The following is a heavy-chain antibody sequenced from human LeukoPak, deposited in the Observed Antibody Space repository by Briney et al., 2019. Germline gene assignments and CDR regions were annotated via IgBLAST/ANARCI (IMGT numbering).Heavy chain of an antibody. D-gene: IGHD5-18*01. V-gene: IGHV3-23*01. CDR2: ISGSGGST. CDR1: GFTFSSYA. Sequence: GGSLRLSCAASGFTFSSYAMSWFRQAPGKGLEGFSAISGSGGSTYYAASVKGRFTISRDNSKNTLYLQMNSLRAEDTAVYYCAKVSDTAMVSGFDYWGQGTLVTVSS. CDR3: AKVSDTAMVSGFDY. J-gene: IGHJ4*02.